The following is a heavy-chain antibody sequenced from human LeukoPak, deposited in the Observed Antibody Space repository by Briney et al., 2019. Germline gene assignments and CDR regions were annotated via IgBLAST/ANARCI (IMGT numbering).Heavy chain of an antibody. V-gene: IGHV1-3*01. CDR3: AXXXSSWYPDNWFDP. D-gene: IGHD6-13*01. Sequence: ASVKVSCKASGYTFTSYAMHWVRQAPGQRLEWMGWINAGNGNTKYSQEFQGRVTMTRDTSISTAYLELSMLRSDNTAVYYDAXXXSSWYPDNWFDPWGQGTLVTVSS. CDR2: INAGNGNT. CDR1: GYTFTSYA. J-gene: IGHJ5*02.